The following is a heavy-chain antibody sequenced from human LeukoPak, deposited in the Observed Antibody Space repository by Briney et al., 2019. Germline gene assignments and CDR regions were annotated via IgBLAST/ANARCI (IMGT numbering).Heavy chain of an antibody. J-gene: IGHJ6*03. D-gene: IGHD6-13*01. CDR1: GYTFTSYG. CDR3: AKVSSSSWYGLRPQYYSMDV. CDR2: ISAYNGNT. Sequence: ASVKVSCKASGYTFTSYGISWVRQAPGHGLEWMGWISAYNGNTNYAQKLQGRVTMTTDTSTSTAYRELRRLTSEDTAVYYCAKVSSSSWYGLRPQYYSMDVWGEGTTLTVP. V-gene: IGHV1-18*01.